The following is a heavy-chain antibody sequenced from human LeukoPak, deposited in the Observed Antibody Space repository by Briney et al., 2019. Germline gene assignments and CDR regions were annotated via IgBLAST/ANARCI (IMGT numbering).Heavy chain of an antibody. CDR1: GITFSSYA. Sequence: PGGSLRLSCAASGITFSSYAMSWVRQAPGKGLEWVSAISGSGGSTYYADSVKGRFTISRDNSKNTLYLQMNSLRAEDTAVYYCAKGRMIAFGGVIVTWGQGTPVTVSS. CDR2: ISGSGGST. D-gene: IGHD3-16*02. CDR3: AKGRMIAFGGVIVT. J-gene: IGHJ5*02. V-gene: IGHV3-23*01.